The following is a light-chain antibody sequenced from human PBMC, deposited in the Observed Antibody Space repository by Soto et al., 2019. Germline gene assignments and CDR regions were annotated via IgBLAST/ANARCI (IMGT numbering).Light chain of an antibody. J-gene: IGKJ4*01. CDR2: DAS. CDR1: QIVYNSY. Sequence: EIVLTQSPGTLSLSPGERATLSCRASQIVYNSYLAWYQQKPGQAPRLLIYDASTRATGIPDRFSGSVSGTDFTLTISRLEPEDFEVYYCQQYGSSPTTFGGGTKVEI. V-gene: IGKV3-20*01. CDR3: QQYGSSPTT.